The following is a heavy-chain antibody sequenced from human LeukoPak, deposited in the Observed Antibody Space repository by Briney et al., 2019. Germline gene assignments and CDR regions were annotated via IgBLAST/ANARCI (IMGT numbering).Heavy chain of an antibody. D-gene: IGHD3-22*01. Sequence: SETLSLTCTVSGGSISSYYWSWIRQPAGKGLEWIGRIYTSGSTNYNPSLKSRVTMSVDTSKNQFSLKLSSVTAADTAVYYCARELGYYYDSSGYYYYYDYMDVWGKGTTVTVSS. CDR1: GGSISSYY. V-gene: IGHV4-4*07. J-gene: IGHJ6*03. CDR3: ARELGYYYDSSGYYYYYDYMDV. CDR2: IYTSGST.